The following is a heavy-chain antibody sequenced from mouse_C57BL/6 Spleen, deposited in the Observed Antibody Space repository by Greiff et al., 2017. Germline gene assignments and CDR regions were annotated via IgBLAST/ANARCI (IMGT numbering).Heavy chain of an antibody. J-gene: IGHJ1*03. V-gene: IGHV7-3*01. Sequence: EVQVVESGGGLVQPGGSLSLSCAASGFTFTDYYMSWVRQPPGQALEWLGFIRNKANGYTTAYSASVKGRFTISSDNSPSILYLQMNALRAEDSAPYYCAICDPSYYYGSSPWYFDVWGTGTTVTVSS. CDR2: IRNKANGYTT. CDR1: GFTFTDYY. CDR3: AICDPSYYYGSSPWYFDV. D-gene: IGHD1-1*01.